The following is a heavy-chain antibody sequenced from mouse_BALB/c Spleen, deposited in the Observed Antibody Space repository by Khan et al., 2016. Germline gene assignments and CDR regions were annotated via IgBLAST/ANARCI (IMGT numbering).Heavy chain of an antibody. CDR2: ISSGTSTI. CDR1: GFTFSSFG. Sequence: EVELVESGGGLVQPGGSRKLSCAASGFTFSSFGMHWVRQAPEKGLEWVAYISSGTSTIYYVDTVKGRFTIPRDNPKNTLFLQMTSLRSEDTAMYYCARNYYSHASLFANWGQGTLVTVSA. D-gene: IGHD2-12*01. CDR3: ARNYYSHASLFAN. V-gene: IGHV5-17*02. J-gene: IGHJ3*01.